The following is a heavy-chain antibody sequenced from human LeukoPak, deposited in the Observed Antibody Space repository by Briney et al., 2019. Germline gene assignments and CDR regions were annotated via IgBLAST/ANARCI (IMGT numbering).Heavy chain of an antibody. CDR3: ARGDTSLGGAFDI. V-gene: IGHV3-64*01. CDR2: ISGDGGIT. J-gene: IGHJ3*02. Sequence: GGSLRLSCAASGFNLRSYAIHWVRQAPGKGLEHVSAISGDGGITSYAQSLKGRCTISRDNSKKMAYLQLGGLKTEDMAVYYCARGDTSLGGAFDIWGQGTMVTVSP. D-gene: IGHD3-16*01. CDR1: GFNLRSYA.